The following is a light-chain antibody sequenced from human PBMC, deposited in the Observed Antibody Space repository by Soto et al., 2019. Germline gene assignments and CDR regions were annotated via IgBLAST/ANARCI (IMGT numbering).Light chain of an antibody. V-gene: IGKV1-12*01. J-gene: IGKJ5*01. CDR1: EDINSR. Sequence: DIQMTQSPSSVSASVGDRVTISCRASEDINSRLAWYQQKPGNAPKLLIYAAFILQSGVPSRFSGYGSGTDFTLSISSLQPEDFATYYCQQADSFPITFGQGTPLEIK. CDR2: AAF. CDR3: QQADSFPIT.